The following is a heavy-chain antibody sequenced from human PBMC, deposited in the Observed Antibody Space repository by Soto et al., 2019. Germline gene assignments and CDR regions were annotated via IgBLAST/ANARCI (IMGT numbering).Heavy chain of an antibody. V-gene: IGHV3-21*01. CDR2: ISSTSTNI. Sequence: EVQLVESGGGLVKPGGSLRLSCAASGFTFSRYIMHWVRQAPXXXLEWIATISSTSTNIYYADSVKGRITISRDNPKNSLSLQMDSLRREDTAXXYXTRGXXXXXLVTFDVWGQGTMVTVSP. CDR1: GFTFSRYI. CDR3: TRGXXXXXLVTFDV. D-gene: IGHD2-21*01. J-gene: IGHJ3*01.